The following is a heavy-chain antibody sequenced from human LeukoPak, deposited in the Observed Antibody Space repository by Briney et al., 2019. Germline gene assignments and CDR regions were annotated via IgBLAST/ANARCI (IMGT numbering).Heavy chain of an antibody. CDR2: INHSGSA. D-gene: IGHD3-22*01. CDR1: CGPFSGYY. Sequence: SETLSLTCAVYCGPFSGYYWSWIRQPPGKGLEWIGEINHSGSANYSPSLKSRVTISVDMSKNQFPLKLSSVTAADTAVDYCERLLGDSYEFIGYYPAFDYWGQGTLVTVSS. J-gene: IGHJ4*02. V-gene: IGHV4-34*01. CDR3: ERLLGDSYEFIGYYPAFDY.